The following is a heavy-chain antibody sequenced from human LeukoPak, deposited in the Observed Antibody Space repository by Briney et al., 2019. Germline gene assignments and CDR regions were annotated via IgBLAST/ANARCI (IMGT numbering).Heavy chain of an antibody. CDR1: GFTFSSYW. V-gene: IGHV3-74*01. CDR3: VRDFEWSFDT. CDR2: INSDGSNT. D-gene: IGHD3-3*01. Sequence: GGSLRLSCAASGFTFSSYWMNWVCQAPGKGLVWVSRINSDGSNTKYADSVKGRFTISRDNAKNTLYLQMNSLRPEDTALYYCVRDFEWSFDTWDQGTLVTVSS. J-gene: IGHJ4*02.